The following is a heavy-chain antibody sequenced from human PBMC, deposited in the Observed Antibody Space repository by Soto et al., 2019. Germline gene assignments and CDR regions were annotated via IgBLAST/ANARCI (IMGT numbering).Heavy chain of an antibody. Sequence: SETLSLTCTVSGGSISSGDFYWTWIRQPPGKGLEWIGHIFYSGSTYYNPSLKSRIAISVDTSRNQFSLKVNSVTAADTAVYYCARLPFFWRGGGCNYNFYGLDVLGQVTTVTVSS. V-gene: IGHV4-30-4*01. D-gene: IGHD3-3*01. CDR2: IFYSGST. CDR3: ARLPFFWRGGGCNYNFYGLDV. J-gene: IGHJ6*02. CDR1: GGSISSGDFY.